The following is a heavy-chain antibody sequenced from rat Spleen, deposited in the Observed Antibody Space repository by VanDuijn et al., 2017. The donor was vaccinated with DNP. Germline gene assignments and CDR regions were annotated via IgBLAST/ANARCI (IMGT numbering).Heavy chain of an antibody. V-gene: IGHV5-27*01. J-gene: IGHJ2*01. CDR2: ISPSGGST. D-gene: IGHD4-3*01. Sequence: EVQLVESGGGLVRPGRSLKLSCAASGITFSNYDMAWVRQAPTKGLEWVASISPSGGSTYYRDSVKGRFTVSRDNAKSTLYLQMDSLRSEDTATYYCARDGFGVFDYWGQGVMVTVSS. CDR3: ARDGFGVFDY. CDR1: GITFSNYD.